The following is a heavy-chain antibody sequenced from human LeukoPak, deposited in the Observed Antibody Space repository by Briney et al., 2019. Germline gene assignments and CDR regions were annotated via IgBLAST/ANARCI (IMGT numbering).Heavy chain of an antibody. J-gene: IGHJ4*02. Sequence: SVKVSCKASGGTFSSYAISWVRQAPGQGLEWMGGIIPIFGTANYAQKFQGRVTITADESTSTAYMELSSLRSEDTAVYYCATNTYNGYAIDSWGQGTLITVSS. V-gene: IGHV1-69*13. D-gene: IGHD5-12*01. CDR1: GGTFSSYA. CDR2: IIPIFGTA. CDR3: ATNTYNGYAIDS.